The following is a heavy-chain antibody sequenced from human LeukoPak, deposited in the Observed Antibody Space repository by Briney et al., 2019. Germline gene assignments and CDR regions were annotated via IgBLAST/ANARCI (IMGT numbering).Heavy chain of an antibody. CDR2: IIPIFGTA. J-gene: IGHJ6*03. CDR1: GGTFSSYA. V-gene: IGHV1-69*13. CDR3: ARSHYYDSSAPSNYYYYMDV. D-gene: IGHD3-22*01. Sequence: SVKVSCKASGGTFSSYAISWVRLAPGQGLEWMGGIIPIFGTANYAQKFQGRVTITADESTSTAYMELSSLRSEDTAVYYCARSHYYDSSAPSNYYYYMDVWGKGTTVTISS.